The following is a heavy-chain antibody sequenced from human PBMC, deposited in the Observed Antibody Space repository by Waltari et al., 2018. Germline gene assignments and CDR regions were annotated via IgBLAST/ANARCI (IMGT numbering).Heavy chain of an antibody. CDR1: GGTFSNYV. J-gene: IGHJ3*02. CDR2: ITPIFCTA. D-gene: IGHD3-10*01. V-gene: IGHV1-69*12. Sequence: QVQLVQSGAEVKKPGSSVKVSCMASGGTFSNYVINWVRQAPGQGLEWMGGITPIFCTASYAQKLQGRVTVTADESTNTAYMELSSLRSEDTAVYYCARESGDQGAFDIWGQGTMVTVSS. CDR3: ARESGDQGAFDI.